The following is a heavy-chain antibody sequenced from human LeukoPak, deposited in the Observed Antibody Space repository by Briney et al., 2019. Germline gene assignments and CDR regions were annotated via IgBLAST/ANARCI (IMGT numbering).Heavy chain of an antibody. Sequence: PGRSLRLSCAASGFTFSSYGMHWVRQAPGKGLEWVAVIWYDGSNKYYADSVKGRFTISRDNSKNTLYLQMNSLRAEDTAVYYCARASPSGSPKLGYYGMDVWGQGTTVTVSS. V-gene: IGHV3-33*01. CDR1: GFTFSSYG. J-gene: IGHJ6*02. CDR3: ARASPSGSPKLGYYGMDV. D-gene: IGHD7-27*01. CDR2: IWYDGSNK.